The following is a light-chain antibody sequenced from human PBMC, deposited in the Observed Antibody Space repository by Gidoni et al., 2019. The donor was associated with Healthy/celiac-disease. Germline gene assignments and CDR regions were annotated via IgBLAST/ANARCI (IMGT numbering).Light chain of an antibody. CDR1: QSVSSY. CDR3: QQRSNWLLT. J-gene: IGKJ4*01. CDR2: DAS. Sequence: EIVLTQSPATLSLSPGERATLSCRASQSVSSYLAWYQQKPGQAPRLLIYDASNRATGIQASFSGSGSGTDFTLTISSLEPEDFAVYYCQQRSNWLLTFGGXTKVEIK. V-gene: IGKV3-11*01.